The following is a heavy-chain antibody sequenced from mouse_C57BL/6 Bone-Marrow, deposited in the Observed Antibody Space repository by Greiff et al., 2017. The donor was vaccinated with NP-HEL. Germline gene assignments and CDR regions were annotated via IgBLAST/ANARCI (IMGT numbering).Heavy chain of an antibody. CDR1: GYTFTSYW. D-gene: IGHD1-1*01. CDR3: ARYYYGSSLDV. V-gene: IGHV1-72*01. Sequence: VKLQQPGAELVKPGASVKLSCKASGYTFTSYWMHWVKQRPGLGLEWIGRIDPNSGGTKYNEKFKSKATLTVDKPSSTAYMQLSSLTSEDSAVYYCARYYYGSSLDVWGTGTTVTVSS. CDR2: IDPNSGGT. J-gene: IGHJ1*03.